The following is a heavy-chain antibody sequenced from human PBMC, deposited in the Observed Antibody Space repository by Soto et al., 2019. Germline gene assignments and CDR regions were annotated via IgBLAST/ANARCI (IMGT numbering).Heavy chain of an antibody. CDR1: GGSMRVYF. Sequence: SETRSLTCSVSGGSMRVYFWSCIRQSPGKGPEWIGYIYYSGNTNYNPSLKSRVTISVDMPKSLYSLKLNSVTAADRAVYYCARQLGLWQPLDYWGRGTLVTVSS. CDR2: IYYSGNT. CDR3: ARQLGLWQPLDY. J-gene: IGHJ4*02. V-gene: IGHV4-59*01. D-gene: IGHD1-1*01.